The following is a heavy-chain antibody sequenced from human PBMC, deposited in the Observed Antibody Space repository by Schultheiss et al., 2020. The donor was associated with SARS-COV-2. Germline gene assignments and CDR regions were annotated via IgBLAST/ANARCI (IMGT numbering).Heavy chain of an antibody. CDR2: INHSGST. CDR3: ARVAAYDYVWGSYQELYWYFDL. V-gene: IGHV4-34*01. Sequence: SQTLSLTCAVYGGSFSGYYWNWIRQPPGKGLEWIGEINHSGSTNYNPSLKSRVTISVDTSKNQFSLKLTSVTAADTAVYYCARVAAYDYVWGSYQELYWYFDLWGRGTLVTVSS. CDR1: GGSFSGYY. J-gene: IGHJ2*01. D-gene: IGHD3-16*02.